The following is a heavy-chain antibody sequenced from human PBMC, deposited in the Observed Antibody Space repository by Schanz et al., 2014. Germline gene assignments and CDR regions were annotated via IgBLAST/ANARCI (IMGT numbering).Heavy chain of an antibody. J-gene: IGHJ4*02. CDR2: IIPIHGIV. Sequence: QVQLVQSGAEVKKPGSSMKVSCKASGGTFSTYPINWLRQAPGQGLEWMGRIIPIHGIVNYAQRFQDRVRITADKSTSTAYMELRSRRSDDTAVYYCARGFDCWDRWGQGTLVIVSS. D-gene: IGHD3-3*01. CDR1: GGTFSTYP. V-gene: IGHV1-69*02. CDR3: ARGFDCWDR.